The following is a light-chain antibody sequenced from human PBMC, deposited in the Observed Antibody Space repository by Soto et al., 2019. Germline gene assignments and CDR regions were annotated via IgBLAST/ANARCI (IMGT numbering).Light chain of an antibody. J-gene: IGKJ5*01. CDR3: QQYSSSPIT. CDR2: GAS. Sequence: ERVMTQSPATLSVSPGERATLSCRASQSVSSNLAWYQQKPGQAPRLFIYGASTRATGIPARFSGGGSGTDFSLTISRLDPEDFAVYYCQQYSSSPITFGQGTRLEI. V-gene: IGKV3-15*01. CDR1: QSVSSN.